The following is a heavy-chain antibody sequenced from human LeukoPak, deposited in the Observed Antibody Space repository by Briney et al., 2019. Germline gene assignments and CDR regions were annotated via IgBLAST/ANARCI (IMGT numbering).Heavy chain of an antibody. CDR3: AKDNGIVGATGGPDY. CDR1: GFTVSSNH. J-gene: IGHJ4*02. Sequence: PGGSLRLSCAASGFTVSSNHMSWVRQAPGKGLEWVSVIYSGGSTYYADSVEGRFTISRDNSKNTLYLQMNSLRAEDTAVYYCAKDNGIVGATGGPDYWGQGTLVTVSS. V-gene: IGHV3-53*01. D-gene: IGHD1-26*01. CDR2: IYSGGST.